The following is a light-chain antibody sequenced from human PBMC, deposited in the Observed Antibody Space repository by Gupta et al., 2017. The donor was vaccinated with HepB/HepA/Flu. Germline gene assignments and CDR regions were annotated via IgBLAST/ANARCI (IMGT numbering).Light chain of an antibody. CDR1: QSVSSY. V-gene: IGKV3-11*01. J-gene: IGKJ2*01. Sequence: EIVLTQSPATRSLSPGERATLPCRASQSVSSYLAWYQQKPGQAPRLLIYDASNRATGIPARFSGSGSGTDFTLTISSLEPEDFAVYYCQQRSNWPGYTFGQGTKLEIK. CDR2: DAS. CDR3: QQRSNWPGYT.